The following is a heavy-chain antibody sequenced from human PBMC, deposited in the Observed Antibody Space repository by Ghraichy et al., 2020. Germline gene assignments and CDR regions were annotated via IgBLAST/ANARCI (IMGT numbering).Heavy chain of an antibody. CDR1: GGSFSGYY. Sequence: SETLSLTCAVYGGSFSGYYWSWIRQPPGKGLEWIGEINHSGSTNYNPSLKSRVTISVDTSKNQFSLKLSSVTAADTAVYYCARQRRDGYNLDYWGQGTLVTVSS. J-gene: IGHJ4*02. CDR2: INHSGST. D-gene: IGHD5-24*01. V-gene: IGHV4-34*01. CDR3: ARQRRDGYNLDY.